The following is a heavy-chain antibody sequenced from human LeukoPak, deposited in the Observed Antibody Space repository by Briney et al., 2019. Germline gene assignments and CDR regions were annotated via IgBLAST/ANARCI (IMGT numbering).Heavy chain of an antibody. CDR1: GFTFSSYA. Sequence: GGSLRLSCAASGFTFSSYAMSWVPQAPGKGLEWVSTISGSGDASYYADSVKGRFTISRDNSKNTVSLQMNSLRAEDTAVYSCAKERGYSGSPSDYWGQGTLVTVSS. J-gene: IGHJ4*02. V-gene: IGHV3-23*01. D-gene: IGHD1-26*01. CDR2: ISGSGDAS. CDR3: AKERGYSGSPSDY.